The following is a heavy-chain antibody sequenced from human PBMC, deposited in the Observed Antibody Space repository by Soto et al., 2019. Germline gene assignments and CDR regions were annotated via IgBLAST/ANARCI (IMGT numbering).Heavy chain of an antibody. Sequence: EVQLVESGGGLVKPGRSLRLSCTASGFTFGDYAMSWFRQAPGKGLEWVGFIRSKAYGGTTEYAASVKGRFTISRDDSKSIAYLQMNSLKTEDTAVYYCTRVNPPASSANILWFRGPGESFDYWGQGTLVTVSS. V-gene: IGHV3-49*05. CDR3: TRVNPPASSANILWFRGPGESFDY. CDR2: IRSKAYGGTT. D-gene: IGHD3-10*01. CDR1: GFTFGDYA. J-gene: IGHJ4*02.